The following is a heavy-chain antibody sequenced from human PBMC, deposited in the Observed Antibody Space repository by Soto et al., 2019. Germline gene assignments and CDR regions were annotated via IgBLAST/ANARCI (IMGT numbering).Heavy chain of an antibody. CDR2: VSGTVDST. Sequence: GGSLRLSCAASGFTFSTYAMSWVRQAPGKGLEWVSTVSGTVDSTYYADSVKGRFTISRDNSKNTLSLQMNSLRVEDTAVYYCAKVTKRAAAGRYEYYKYGMDVWGQGTTVTVSS. J-gene: IGHJ6*02. V-gene: IGHV3-23*01. CDR3: AKVTKRAAAGRYEYYKYGMDV. D-gene: IGHD6-13*01. CDR1: GFTFSTYA.